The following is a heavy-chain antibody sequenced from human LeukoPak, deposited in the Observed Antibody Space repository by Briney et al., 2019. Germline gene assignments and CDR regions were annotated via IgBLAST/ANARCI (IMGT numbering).Heavy chain of an antibody. CDR3: AREGSARDAFDI. J-gene: IGHJ3*02. Sequence: PGRSLRLSCAASGFTFSYYAMHWVRQAPGKGLEWVAFISSDGSDKYYADSMKGRFTISRDNSKNTLYLQMTSLRGDDTAMYYCAREGSARDAFDIWGQGTMVTVSS. CDR2: ISSDGSDK. CDR1: GFTFSYYA. V-gene: IGHV3-30-3*01.